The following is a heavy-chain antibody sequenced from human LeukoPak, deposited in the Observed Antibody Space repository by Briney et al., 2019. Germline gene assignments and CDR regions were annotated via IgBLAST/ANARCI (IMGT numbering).Heavy chain of an antibody. CDR3: ARGRDQLLFSFDY. D-gene: IGHD2-2*01. V-gene: IGHV1-69*13. CDR1: GGTFSSYA. Sequence: SVKVSCKASGGTFSSYAISWVRQAPGQGLEWMGGIIPIFGTANYAQKFQGRVTITADESTSTAYMELSSLRSEDTAMYFCARGRDQLLFSFDYWGQGTLVTVSS. CDR2: IIPIFGTA. J-gene: IGHJ4*02.